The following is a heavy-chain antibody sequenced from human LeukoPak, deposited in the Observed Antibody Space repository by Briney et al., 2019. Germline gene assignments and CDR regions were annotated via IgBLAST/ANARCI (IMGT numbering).Heavy chain of an antibody. J-gene: IGHJ4*02. CDR1: GGTFSSYA. V-gene: IGHV1-69*01. CDR3: ARAYGYDSSGSLDY. Sequence: SVKVSCKASGGTFSSYAISWVRQAPGQGLERMGGIIPIFGTANYAQKSQGRVTITADESTSTAYMELSSLRSEDTAVYYCARAYGYDSSGSLDYWGQGTLVTVSS. D-gene: IGHD3-22*01. CDR2: IIPIFGTA.